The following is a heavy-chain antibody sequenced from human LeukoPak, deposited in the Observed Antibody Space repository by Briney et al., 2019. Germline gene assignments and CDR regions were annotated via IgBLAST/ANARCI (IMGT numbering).Heavy chain of an antibody. J-gene: IGHJ4*02. CDR1: GFTFNSYW. V-gene: IGHV3-7*01. CDR2: IDPDGSEK. D-gene: IGHD3-10*01. CDR3: ARIYYFGDNNWRYFDN. Sequence: GGSLRLSCAASGFTFNSYWMSWVRQAPGKGLEWVANIDPDGSEKQYGDSVKGRFTTSRDNAKNPLYLQMNSLRAEDTAIYYCARIYYFGDNNWRYFDNWGQGTLVTVSS.